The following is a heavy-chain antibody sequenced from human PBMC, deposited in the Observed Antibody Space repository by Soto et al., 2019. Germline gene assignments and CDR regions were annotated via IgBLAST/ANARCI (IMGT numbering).Heavy chain of an antibody. CDR2: IYRTGST. V-gene: IGHV4-30-2*01. CDR1: GGSISSGGYS. D-gene: IGHD2-21*02. J-gene: IGHJ6*02. CDR3: ARASGGDYVMGYYGMDV. Sequence: QLQLQESGSGLVKPSQTLSLTCAVSGGSISSGGYSWSWIRQPPGRGLEWIGYIYRTGSTDYNSSLNSRVTISVDRSKNQFSLKLSSVTAADTAVYYFARASGGDYVMGYYGMDVWGQGTTVTVSS.